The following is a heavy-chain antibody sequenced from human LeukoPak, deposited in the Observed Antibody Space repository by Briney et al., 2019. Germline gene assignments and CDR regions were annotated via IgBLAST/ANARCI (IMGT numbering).Heavy chain of an antibody. CDR1: GFTFSSYA. J-gene: IGHJ4*02. CDR2: ITGSGGST. Sequence: AGGSLRLSCAASGFTFSSYAMSWVRQAPGKGLEWVSGITGSGGSTYYADSVKGRFTISRDNSKSTLYLQMNSLRAEDTAIYYCAKESPYGSGSAPFDYWGQGTLVTVSS. V-gene: IGHV3-23*01. D-gene: IGHD3-10*01. CDR3: AKESPYGSGSAPFDY.